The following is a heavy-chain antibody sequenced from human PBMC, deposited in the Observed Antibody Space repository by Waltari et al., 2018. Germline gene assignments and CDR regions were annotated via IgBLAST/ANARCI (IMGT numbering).Heavy chain of an antibody. D-gene: IGHD3-3*01. CDR3: ARVLYDFWSGYPYYYYYGMDV. Sequence: QVQLQQWGAGLLKPAETLSVTCAVYGGSFSGYYWSWIRQPPGQGLEWIGEINHSGSTNYNPSLKSRVTISVDTSKNQFSLKLSSVTAADTAVYYCARVLYDFWSGYPYYYYYGMDVWDQGTTVTVSS. CDR1: GGSFSGYY. CDR2: INHSGST. V-gene: IGHV4-34*01. J-gene: IGHJ6*02.